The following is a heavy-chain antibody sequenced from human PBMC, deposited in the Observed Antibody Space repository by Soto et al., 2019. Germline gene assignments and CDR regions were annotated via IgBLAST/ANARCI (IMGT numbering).Heavy chain of an antibody. Sequence: ASVKVSCKASGYTFTSYYMHWVRQAPGQGLEWMGIINPSGGSTSYAQKFRGRVTMTRDTSTSTVYMELSGLRSEDTAVYYCARDPLPRDYTTNPNYYYYGMDVWGQGTTVTVSS. V-gene: IGHV1-46*01. CDR3: ARDPLPRDYTTNPNYYYYGMDV. CDR1: GYTFTSYY. D-gene: IGHD4-17*01. J-gene: IGHJ6*02. CDR2: INPSGGST.